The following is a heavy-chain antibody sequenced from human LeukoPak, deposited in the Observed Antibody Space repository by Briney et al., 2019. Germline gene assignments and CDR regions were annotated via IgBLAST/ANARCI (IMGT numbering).Heavy chain of an antibody. D-gene: IGHD3-3*01. CDR2: ISSTSSNI. V-gene: IGHV3-21*01. Sequence: GGSLRVSCAASEFTFSSHSMNWVRQAPGKGLEWVSSISSTSSNIYYADSVKGRFTVSRDNAKNSLYLQMNSLRAEDTAVYYCARVGYYDFWSGSNYFDFWGQGTLVTVPS. CDR1: EFTFSSHS. CDR3: ARVGYYDFWSGSNYFDF. J-gene: IGHJ4*02.